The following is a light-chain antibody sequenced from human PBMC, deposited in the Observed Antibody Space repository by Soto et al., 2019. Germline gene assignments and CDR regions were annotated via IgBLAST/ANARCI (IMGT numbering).Light chain of an antibody. CDR2: DVS. CDR3: CSYAGSYTL. CDR1: SSDVGGYNF. Sequence: QTVVTQPRSVSGSPGQSVTISCTGTSSDVGGYNFVSWYQQHPGKAPKLMIYDVSQRPSGVPDRFSASKSGNTASLTISGLQAEDEADYYRCSYAGSYTLFGGGTKLTVL. V-gene: IGLV2-11*01. J-gene: IGLJ2*01.